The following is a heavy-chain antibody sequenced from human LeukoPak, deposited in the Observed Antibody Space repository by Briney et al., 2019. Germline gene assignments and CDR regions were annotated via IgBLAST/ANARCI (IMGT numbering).Heavy chain of an antibody. Sequence: GGSLRLSCAASGFTFSSYAMHWVRQAPGKGLEWVAVISYDGSNKYYADSVKGRFTISRDNSKNTLYLQMNSLRAEDTAVYYSANIAVAGIDYWGQGTLVTVSS. J-gene: IGHJ4*02. CDR1: GFTFSSYA. D-gene: IGHD6-19*01. CDR3: ANIAVAGIDY. V-gene: IGHV3-30*04. CDR2: ISYDGSNK.